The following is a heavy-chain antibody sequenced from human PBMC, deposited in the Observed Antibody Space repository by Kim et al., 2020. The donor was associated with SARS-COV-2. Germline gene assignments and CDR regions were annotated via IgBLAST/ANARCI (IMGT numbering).Heavy chain of an antibody. D-gene: IGHD1-26*01. Sequence: ASVKVSCKASGYTFTSYYMHWVRQAPGQGLEWMGIINPSGGSTSYAQKFQGRVTMTRDTSTSTVYMELSSLRSEDTAVYYCARDPSGSYYEEVGVNFDYWGQGTLVTVSS. J-gene: IGHJ4*02. CDR1: GYTFTSYY. CDR2: INPSGGST. CDR3: ARDPSGSYYEEVGVNFDY. V-gene: IGHV1-46*01.